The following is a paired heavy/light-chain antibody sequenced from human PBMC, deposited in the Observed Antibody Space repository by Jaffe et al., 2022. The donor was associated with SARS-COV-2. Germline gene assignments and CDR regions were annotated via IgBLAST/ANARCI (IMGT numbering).Heavy chain of an antibody. CDR3: VRDLMSGWRVEGTLEFDY. CDR2: ISSRSDYI. V-gene: IGHV3-21*01. Sequence: EVQLVESGGGLVKPGGSLRVSCAASGFTFSSYSMNWVRQAPGKGLEWVSSISSRSDYIYYADSVKGRFTISRDNAKNSLYLQMNSLRVEDTAVYYCVRDLMSGWRVEGTLEFDYWGQGTLVTVSS. J-gene: IGHJ4*02. CDR1: GFTFSSYS. D-gene: IGHD6-19*01.
Light chain of an antibody. J-gene: IGLJ7*01. Sequence: SYELTQPPSVSVSPGQTASIICSGDKLGERFVCWYQQKPGQSPTLIIYQDTKRPSGIPERFSGSNSGNTATLTISGTQALDEADYYCQAWDSGTAVFGGGTQLTVL. CDR2: QDT. CDR1: KLGERF. V-gene: IGLV3-1*01. CDR3: QAWDSGTAV.